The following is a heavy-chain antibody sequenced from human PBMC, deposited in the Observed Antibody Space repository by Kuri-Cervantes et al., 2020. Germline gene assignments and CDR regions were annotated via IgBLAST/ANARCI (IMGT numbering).Heavy chain of an antibody. V-gene: IGHV3-48*02. CDR3: ARDTHGYSSGWKTPYYFDY. CDR1: GFTFSSYS. Sequence: GESLKISCAASGFTFSSYSMNWVRQAPGKGLEWASYISSSSSTIYYADSVKGRFTISRDNAKNSLYLQMNSLRDEDTAVYYCARDTHGYSSGWKTPYYFDYWGQGTLVTVSS. J-gene: IGHJ4*02. D-gene: IGHD6-19*01. CDR2: ISSSSSTI.